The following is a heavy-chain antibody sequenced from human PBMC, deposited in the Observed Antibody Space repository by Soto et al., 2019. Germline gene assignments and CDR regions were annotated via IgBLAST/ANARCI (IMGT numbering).Heavy chain of an antibody. CDR3: ARRALTVDY. Sequence: SETLSLTCAVYGGSFSGYYWSWIRQPPGKGLEWIGEINHSGSTNYNPSLKSRVTISVDTSKNQFSLKLSSVTAADTAVYYCARRALTVDYWGQGTLVTVSS. CDR2: INHSGST. J-gene: IGHJ4*02. CDR1: GGSFSGYY. V-gene: IGHV4-34*01. D-gene: IGHD2-8*02.